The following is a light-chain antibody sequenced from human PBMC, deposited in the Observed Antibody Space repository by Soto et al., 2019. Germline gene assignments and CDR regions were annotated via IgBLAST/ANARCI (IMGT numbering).Light chain of an antibody. CDR2: GAS. V-gene: IGKV3-15*01. CDR3: QQYNNWPRT. J-gene: IGKJ1*01. CDR1: QSVSSS. Sequence: VLPQSPGTLYLSAGERATLSCRASQSVSSSQLAWYQQRPGQSPRLLVYGASTRATGIPARFSGSGSGTEFTLTISSLQSEDFAVYYCQQYNNWPRTFGQGTKVDIK.